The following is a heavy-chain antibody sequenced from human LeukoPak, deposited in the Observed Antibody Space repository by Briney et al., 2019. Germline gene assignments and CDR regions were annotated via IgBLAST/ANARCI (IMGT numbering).Heavy chain of an antibody. CDR2: ITSNGDTT. CDR1: GFTFSSYA. D-gene: IGHD7-27*01. Sequence: GGSLRLSCSASGFTFSSYAMHWDRQAPGKGLEYVSSITSNGDTTYYTDSVKGRFTISRDNSKNTLYLQMSSLRAEDTAVYYCLKDRLGTGDYWGQGTLVSVSS. CDR3: LKDRLGTGDY. V-gene: IGHV3-64D*06. J-gene: IGHJ4*02.